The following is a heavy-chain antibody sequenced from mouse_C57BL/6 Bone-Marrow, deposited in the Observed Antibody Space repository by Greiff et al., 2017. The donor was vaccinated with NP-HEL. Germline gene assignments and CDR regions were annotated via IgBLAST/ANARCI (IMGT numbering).Heavy chain of an antibody. V-gene: IGHV1-52*01. CDR3: AREGDYYGSDY. CDR1: GYTFTSYW. Sequence: QVQLQQPGAELVRPGSSVKLSCKASGYTFTSYWMHWVKQRPIQGLEWIGNIDPSDSDTHYNQKFKDKATLTVDKSSSPAYMQLSSLTSEDAAVYYGAREGDYYGSDYWGQGTLVTVSA. J-gene: IGHJ3*01. D-gene: IGHD1-1*01. CDR2: IDPSDSDT.